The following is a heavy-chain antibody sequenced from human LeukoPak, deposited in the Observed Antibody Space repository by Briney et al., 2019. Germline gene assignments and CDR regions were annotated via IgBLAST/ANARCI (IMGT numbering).Heavy chain of an antibody. V-gene: IGHV7-4-1*02. Sequence: ASVKVSCKASGYTFTSYAMNWVRQAPGQGLEWMGWINTNTGNPTYAQGFTGRFVFSLDTSVSTAYLQISSLRAEDTAVYYCARDGGYDYVWGSYRHFDYWGQGTLVTVSS. D-gene: IGHD3-16*02. CDR2: INTNTGNP. CDR3: ARDGGYDYVWGSYRHFDY. J-gene: IGHJ4*02. CDR1: GYTFTSYA.